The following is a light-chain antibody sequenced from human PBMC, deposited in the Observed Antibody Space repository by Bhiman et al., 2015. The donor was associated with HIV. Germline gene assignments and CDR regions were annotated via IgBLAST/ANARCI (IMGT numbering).Light chain of an antibody. CDR2: QDN. Sequence: SYELTQPPSVSASPGQTASITCSGDKLGDKYSCWYQQKPGQSPVVVIYQDNRRPSGIPERFSGSSSGNTATLTISGSQAMDEADYYCQAWDSGSRVFGGGTKLTVL. CDR3: QAWDSGSRV. V-gene: IGLV3-1*01. CDR1: KLGDKY. J-gene: IGLJ2*01.